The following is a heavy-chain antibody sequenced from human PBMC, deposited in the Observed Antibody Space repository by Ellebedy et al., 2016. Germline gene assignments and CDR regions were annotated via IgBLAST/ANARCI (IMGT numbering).Heavy chain of an antibody. CDR3: ARGSAVATITGYYYYGMDV. V-gene: IGHV1-18*01. Sequence: ASVKVSCXASGYTFSNYGITWVRQAPGQGLEWMGWISAYNGDTNYAQKLQDRVTMTTDTSTSTAYMELRSLKSDDTAMYYCARGSAVATITGYYYYGMDVWGQGTTVTVAS. J-gene: IGHJ6*02. D-gene: IGHD5-12*01. CDR2: ISAYNGDT. CDR1: GYTFSNYG.